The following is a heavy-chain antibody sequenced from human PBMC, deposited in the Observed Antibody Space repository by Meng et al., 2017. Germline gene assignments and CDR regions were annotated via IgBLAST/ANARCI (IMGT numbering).Heavy chain of an antibody. CDR2: INSDESST. D-gene: IGHD3-22*01. CDR1: GFTFSSYW. V-gene: IGHV3-74*01. J-gene: IGHJ4*02. Sequence: GESLKISCAASGFTFSSYWMHWVRQAPGKGLVWVSRINSDESSTSYADSVKGRFTISRDNAKNTLYLQMNSLRAEDTAVYYCARWGPSTYYYDSSGYYGPYYFDSWGQGTLVTVSS. CDR3: ARWGPSTYYYDSSGYYGPYYFDS.